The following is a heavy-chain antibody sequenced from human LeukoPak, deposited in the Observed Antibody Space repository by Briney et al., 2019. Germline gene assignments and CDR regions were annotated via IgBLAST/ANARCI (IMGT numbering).Heavy chain of an antibody. V-gene: IGHV3-23*01. CDR3: AKGRSAGYWYFDL. Sequence: GGSLRLSCAASGFTFNNSIMNWVRRAPGRGLECVSTIVGSGDTTYYADSVKGRFTVSRDNSKNTLYLQMNGLRVEDTAVYYCAKGRSAGYWYFDLWGRGTLVTVSS. CDR2: IVGSGDTT. J-gene: IGHJ2*01. D-gene: IGHD6-19*01. CDR1: GFTFNNSI.